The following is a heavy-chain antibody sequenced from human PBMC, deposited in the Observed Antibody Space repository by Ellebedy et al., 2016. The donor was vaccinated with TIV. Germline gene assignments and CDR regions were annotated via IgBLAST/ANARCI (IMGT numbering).Heavy chain of an antibody. D-gene: IGHD4/OR15-4a*01. J-gene: IGHJ4*02. CDR1: GYSISSGYY. Sequence: SETLSLTCTVSGYSISSGYYWVWFRQSPGKGLEWIGSIHYSGTTYYNPSLKSRITISVDTSKNKFSLKLSSVTAADTAIYYCARGGASYSDYWGRGTLVTVSS. V-gene: IGHV4-38-2*02. CDR3: ARGGASYSDY. CDR2: IHYSGTT.